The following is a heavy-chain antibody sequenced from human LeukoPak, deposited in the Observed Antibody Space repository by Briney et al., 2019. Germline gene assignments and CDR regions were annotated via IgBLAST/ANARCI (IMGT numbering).Heavy chain of an antibody. V-gene: IGHV5-51*01. Sequence: AGESLKISCKGSGYSFTSYWIGWVRQMPGKGLEWMGIIYPGDSDTRYSPSFQGQVTISADKSISTAYLQWSSLKASDTAMYYCARLRPDYDILTGYYRYYFDYWGQGTLVTVSS. CDR2: IYPGDSDT. D-gene: IGHD3-9*01. CDR1: GYSFTSYW. CDR3: ARLRPDYDILTGYYRYYFDY. J-gene: IGHJ4*02.